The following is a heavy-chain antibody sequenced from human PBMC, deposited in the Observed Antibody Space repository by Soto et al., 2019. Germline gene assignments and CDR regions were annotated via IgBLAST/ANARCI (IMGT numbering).Heavy chain of an antibody. CDR2: VYYSGTT. CDR1: GGSVSNKTYY. CDR3: ARTTAVPNTLRSRYFFDY. Sequence: PSETLSLTCSVSGGSVSNKTYYWSWIRQPPGKRLEWIGYVYYSGTTNYNPSLKSRVTTSVDLSKNQFSLRLSSVTTADTALYYCARTTAVPNTLRSRYFFDYWGQGTLVTVSS. D-gene: IGHD4-17*01. V-gene: IGHV4-61*01. J-gene: IGHJ4*02.